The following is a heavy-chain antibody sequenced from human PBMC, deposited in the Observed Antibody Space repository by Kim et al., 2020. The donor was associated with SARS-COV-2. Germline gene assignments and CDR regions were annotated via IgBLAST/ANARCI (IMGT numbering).Heavy chain of an antibody. Sequence: SETLSLTCAVSGGSISSGGYSWSWIRQPPGKGLEWIGYIYYSGSTYYNPSLKSRVTISVDRSKNQFSLKLSSVTAADTAVYYCARGPAARVYYYGMDVWGQGTTVTVSS. CDR2: IYYSGST. J-gene: IGHJ6*02. V-gene: IGHV4-30-2*01. CDR1: GGSISSGGYS. D-gene: IGHD6-25*01. CDR3: ARGPAARVYYYGMDV.